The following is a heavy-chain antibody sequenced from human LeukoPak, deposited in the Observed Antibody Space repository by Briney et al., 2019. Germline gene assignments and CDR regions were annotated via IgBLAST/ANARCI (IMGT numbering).Heavy chain of an antibody. CDR1: GGSISSYY. J-gene: IGHJ4*02. CDR2: IYYSGST. V-gene: IGHV4-59*12. Sequence: SETLSLTCTVSGGSISSYYWSWIRQPPGKGLEWIGYIYYSGSTNYNPSLKSRVTISVDTSKNQFSLKLSSVTAADTAVYYCARETRRDSLNYWGQGTLVTVSS. D-gene: IGHD2-15*01. CDR3: ARETRRDSLNY.